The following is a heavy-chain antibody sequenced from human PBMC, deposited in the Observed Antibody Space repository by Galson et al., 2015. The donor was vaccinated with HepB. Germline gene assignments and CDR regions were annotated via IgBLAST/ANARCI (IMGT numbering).Heavy chain of an antibody. CDR1: GFTFSTDS. J-gene: IGHJ4*02. V-gene: IGHV3-48*02. Sequence: SLRLSCAASGFTFSTDSMNWVRQAPGKGLEWVSYISTSSSDIYYADSVKGRFTISRDNAKNSLYLQMNSLRDEDTAVYYCVRDGGNYRDHWGQGTLVTVSS. CDR3: VRDGGNYRDH. D-gene: IGHD1-14*01. CDR2: ISTSSSDI.